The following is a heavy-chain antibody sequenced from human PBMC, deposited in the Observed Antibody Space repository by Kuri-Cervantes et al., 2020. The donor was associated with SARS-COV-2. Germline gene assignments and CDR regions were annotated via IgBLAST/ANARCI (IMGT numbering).Heavy chain of an antibody. CDR2: IYYSGST. CDR1: GGSISSYY. CDR3: ARRGHSSSSGGYYYYYMDV. Sequence: SETLSLTCTVSGGSISSYYWSWIRQPPGKGLEWIGYIYYSGSTYYNPSLKSRVTISVDTSKNQFSLKLSSVTAADTAVYYCARRGHSSSSGGYYYYYMDVWGKGTTVTVSS. J-gene: IGHJ6*03. D-gene: IGHD6-6*01. V-gene: IGHV4-59*08.